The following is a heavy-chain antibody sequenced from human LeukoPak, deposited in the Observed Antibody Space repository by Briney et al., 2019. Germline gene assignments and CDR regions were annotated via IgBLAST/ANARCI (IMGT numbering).Heavy chain of an antibody. Sequence: GESLKISCAASGFTFSSYGMHWVRQAPGKGLEWVAVIWYDGSNKYYADSVKGRFTISRDNSKNTLYLQMNSLRAEDTAVYYCARDANGDYVNAFDIWDQGTMVTVSS. J-gene: IGHJ3*02. CDR3: ARDANGDYVNAFDI. CDR1: GFTFSSYG. D-gene: IGHD4-17*01. V-gene: IGHV3-33*01. CDR2: IWYDGSNK.